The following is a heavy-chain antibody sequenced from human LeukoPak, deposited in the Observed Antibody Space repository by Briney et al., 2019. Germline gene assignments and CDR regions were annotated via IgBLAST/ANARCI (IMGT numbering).Heavy chain of an antibody. V-gene: IGHV1-46*01. CDR2: INLSGGTT. CDR3: ARDFGYNWKANWFDP. J-gene: IGHJ5*02. CDR1: GYTFTGYY. Sequence: GASVKVSCKASGYTFTGYYMHWVRQAPGQGLEWMGIINLSGGTTYYAQKFQGRVTMTNDMSTSTVYMELSSLRSEDTAVYYCARDFGYNWKANWFDPWGQGTLVTVSS. D-gene: IGHD1-1*01.